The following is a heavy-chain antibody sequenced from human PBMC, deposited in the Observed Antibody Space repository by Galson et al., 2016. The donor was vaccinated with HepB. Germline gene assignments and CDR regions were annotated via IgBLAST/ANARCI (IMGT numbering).Heavy chain of an antibody. J-gene: IGHJ1*01. CDR3: ARGKRYFDFWSGLFGI. CDR2: IYYDGSNT. V-gene: IGHV3-30-3*01. CDR1: GFTFSGHA. D-gene: IGHD3-3*01. Sequence: SLRLSCAASGFTFSGHAMHWVRQAPGKGLEWVAVIYYDGSNTYYADSVKGRFTISRASSEDTLDLQMNSLRPEDTAIYYCARGKRYFDFWSGLFGIWGQGTQVTVSS.